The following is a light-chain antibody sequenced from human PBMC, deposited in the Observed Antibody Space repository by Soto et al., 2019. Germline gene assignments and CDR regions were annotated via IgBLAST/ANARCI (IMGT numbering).Light chain of an antibody. CDR3: QQYNSYSVT. CDR1: QNINSW. V-gene: IGKV1-5*01. Sequence: DIQMTQSPSTLSASVGDRVTITCRASQNINSWLAWYQQKPGKAPNLLIYDASTLESGVPSRFSGSGSGTEFTLTISSLQPDDFATYYCQQYNSYSVTFGQGTKVDIK. CDR2: DAS. J-gene: IGKJ1*01.